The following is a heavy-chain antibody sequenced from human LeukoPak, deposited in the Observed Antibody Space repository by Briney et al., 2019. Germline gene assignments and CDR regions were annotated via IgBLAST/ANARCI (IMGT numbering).Heavy chain of an antibody. J-gene: IGHJ6*03. D-gene: IGHD2-2*01. CDR3: ASSCTKYCSSTGWYYYYMDV. CDR2: ISYDGNKK. Sequence: GGSLRLSCAASGFTFSSYAMHWVRQAPGKGLEWVAVISYDGNKKYYADSVKGRFTISRDNAKNSLYLQMNSLRAEDTAVYYCASSCTKYCSSTGWYYYYMDVWGKGTTVTISS. V-gene: IGHV3-30*04. CDR1: GFTFSSYA.